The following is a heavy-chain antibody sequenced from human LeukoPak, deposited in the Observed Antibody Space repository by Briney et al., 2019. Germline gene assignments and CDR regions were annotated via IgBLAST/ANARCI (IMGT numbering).Heavy chain of an antibody. CDR1: GFTFGTYG. D-gene: IGHD7-27*01. Sequence: GGSLRLSCEASGFTFGTYGMTWVRQAPGKGLEWVSGITGSSTWTYYADSVRGRFTISRDNSKNTLHLQMNNLTADDTAIYYCARELVSLGTGYFDLWGRGTLDTVSS. CDR3: ARELVSLGTGYFDL. J-gene: IGHJ2*01. CDR2: ITGSSTWT. V-gene: IGHV3-23*01.